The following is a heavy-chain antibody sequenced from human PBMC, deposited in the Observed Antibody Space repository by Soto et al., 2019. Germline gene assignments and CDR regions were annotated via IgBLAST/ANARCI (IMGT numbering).Heavy chain of an antibody. J-gene: IGHJ4*02. V-gene: IGHV3-49*04. CDR1: GFTFGDYA. CDR2: IRSKAYGGTT. D-gene: IGHD2-21*02. Sequence: GRSLRLSCTAAGFTFGDYAMSWVRQAPGKGLEWVGFIRSKAYGGTTEYAASVKGRFTISRDDSKRIAYLQMNSLKTEDTAVYYCTRDPKAYCGGDCSRTYYWGQGTLVTVSS. CDR3: TRDPKAYCGGDCSRTYY.